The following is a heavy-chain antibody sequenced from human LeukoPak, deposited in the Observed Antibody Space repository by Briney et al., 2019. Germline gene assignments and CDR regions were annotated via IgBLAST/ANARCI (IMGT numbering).Heavy chain of an antibody. CDR3: ARDSMIVVVRYNDY. J-gene: IGHJ4*02. V-gene: IGHV1-18*01. CDR2: ISAYNGNT. CDR1: GFNFITYT. Sequence: ASVKVSCKTSGFNFITYTMHWVRQAPGQGLEWMGWISAYNGNTNYAQKLQGRVTKTTDTSTSTAYMELRSLRSDDTAVYYCARDSMIVVVRYNDYWGQGTLVTVSS. D-gene: IGHD3-22*01.